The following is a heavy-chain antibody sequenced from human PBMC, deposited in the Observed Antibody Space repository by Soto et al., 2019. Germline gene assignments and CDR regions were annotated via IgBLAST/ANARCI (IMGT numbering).Heavy chain of an antibody. J-gene: IGHJ6*02. Sequence: SETLSLTCTVSGGSISSHYWSWVRQAPGKGLEWIGHIYYRGSTSYNPSLRSRSTISVDTSNNQFSLKLNSVTTADTAVYYCARDGRETSGMDVWGQGTKVTVSS. D-gene: IGHD1-26*01. CDR2: IYYRGST. CDR1: GGSISSHY. CDR3: ARDGRETSGMDV. V-gene: IGHV4-59*11.